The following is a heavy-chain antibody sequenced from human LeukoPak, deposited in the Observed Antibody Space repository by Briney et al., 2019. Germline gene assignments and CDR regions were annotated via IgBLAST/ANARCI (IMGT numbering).Heavy chain of an antibody. Sequence: PGGSLRLSCAASGFTFSSYAMRWVRQAPGKGLEWVSAISGSGGSTYYADSVKGRLTISRDNSKNTLYLQMNSLRAEDTAVYYCAKMVRGVVDAFDIWGQGTMVTVSS. CDR1: GFTFSSYA. CDR2: ISGSGGST. CDR3: AKMVRGVVDAFDI. J-gene: IGHJ3*02. V-gene: IGHV3-23*01. D-gene: IGHD3-10*01.